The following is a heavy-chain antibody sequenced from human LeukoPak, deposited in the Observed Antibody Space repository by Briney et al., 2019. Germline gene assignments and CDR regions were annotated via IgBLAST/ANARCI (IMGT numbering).Heavy chain of an antibody. CDR1: GGTFSSYA. J-gene: IGHJ6*03. V-gene: IGHV1-69*05. D-gene: IGHD3-10*01. CDR3: ARGPPAGFRDHYYYMDV. CDR2: IIPIFGTA. Sequence: SVKVSCKASGGTFSSYAISWVRQAPGQGLEWMGGIIPIFGTANYAQKFQGRVTITTDESTSTAYTELSSLRPEDTAVYYCARGPPAGFRDHYYYMDVWGKGTTVTVSS.